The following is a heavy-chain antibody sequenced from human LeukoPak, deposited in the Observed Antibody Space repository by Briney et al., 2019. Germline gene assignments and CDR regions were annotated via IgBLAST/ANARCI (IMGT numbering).Heavy chain of an antibody. V-gene: IGHV3-30*02. J-gene: IGHJ5*02. CDR3: AKDMMRDRWFGES. Sequence: GGSLRLSCAASGFTFSYYGMHWVRQAPGKGLEWVAFIRFEGTEKFYAASVKGRFTISRDNSKNTLYLEMNSLRVEDTAVYYCAKDMMRDRWFGESWGQGTLVTVSS. D-gene: IGHD3-10*01. CDR1: GFTFSYYG. CDR2: IRFEGTEK.